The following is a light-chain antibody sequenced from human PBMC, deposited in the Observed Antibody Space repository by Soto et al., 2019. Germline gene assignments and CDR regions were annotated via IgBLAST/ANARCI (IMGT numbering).Light chain of an antibody. CDR1: QSVSSNY. V-gene: IGKV3-20*01. Sequence: EIVLTQSPGTLSLSHGERATLSCRASQSVSSNYLAWYQQKPGQAPRLLIYGASSRATGIPDRFSGSGSGTDFTLTISRLEPEDFAVYYCQQYGSSQTFGQGTKVDI. J-gene: IGKJ1*01. CDR3: QQYGSSQT. CDR2: GAS.